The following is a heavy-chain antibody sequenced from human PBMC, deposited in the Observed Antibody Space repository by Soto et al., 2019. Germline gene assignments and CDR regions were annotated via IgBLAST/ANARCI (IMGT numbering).Heavy chain of an antibody. D-gene: IGHD6-19*01. J-gene: IGHJ6*03. CDR1: GYTFTSYD. V-gene: IGHV1-8*01. Sequence: ASVKVSCKASGYTFTSYDINWVRQATGQGLERKGWMNPNSGNTGYAQKFQGRVTMTRNTSISTAYMELSSLRSEDTAVYYFARGGSSGWDYYYYYYMDVWGKGTTVTVSS. CDR3: ARGGSSGWDYYYYYYMDV. CDR2: MNPNSGNT.